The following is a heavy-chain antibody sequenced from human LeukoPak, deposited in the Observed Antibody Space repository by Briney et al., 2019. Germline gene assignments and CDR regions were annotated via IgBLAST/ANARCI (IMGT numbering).Heavy chain of an antibody. CDR1: GLTFSSYG. CDR2: IWYDGSNK. D-gene: IGHD2-15*01. V-gene: IGHV3-33*01. Sequence: GGSLRLSCAASGLTFSSYGMHWVRQAPGRGLEWVAVIWYDGSNKYYADSVKGRFTISRDNSKNTLYLQMNSLRAEDTAVYYCARGYCSGGSCYSARHYYYGMDVWDQGTTVTVSS. CDR3: ARGYCSGGSCYSARHYYYGMDV. J-gene: IGHJ6*02.